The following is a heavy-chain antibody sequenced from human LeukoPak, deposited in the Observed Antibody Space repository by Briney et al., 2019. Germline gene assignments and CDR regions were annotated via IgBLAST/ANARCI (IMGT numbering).Heavy chain of an antibody. CDR1: DVSVSGSSYY. Sequence: SETLSLTCTVSDVSVSGSSYYWAWIRQPPGKGLEWIGSIYYNGRTYYDPSLKSRVTISLDTSKNQFSMKLTSVTAADTAVYYCARHPGCFDYWGQGILVTVSS. J-gene: IGHJ4*02. CDR2: IYYNGRT. V-gene: IGHV4-39*01. D-gene: IGHD2-8*01. CDR3: ARHPGCFDY.